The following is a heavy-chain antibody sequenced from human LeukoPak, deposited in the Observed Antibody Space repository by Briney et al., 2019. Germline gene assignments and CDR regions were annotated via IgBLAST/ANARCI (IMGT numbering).Heavy chain of an antibody. CDR2: IYYSGST. CDR3: ARVRPGSGYSQWMGNYYYGMDV. D-gene: IGHD3-3*01. J-gene: IGHJ6*02. Sequence: SETLSLTCTVSGGSISSGGYYWSWIRQHPGKGLEWIGYIYYSGSTYYNPSLKSRVTISVDTSKNQFSLKLSSVTAADTAVYYCARVRPGSGYSQWMGNYYYGMDVWGQGTTVTVSS. CDR1: GGSISSGGYY. V-gene: IGHV4-31*03.